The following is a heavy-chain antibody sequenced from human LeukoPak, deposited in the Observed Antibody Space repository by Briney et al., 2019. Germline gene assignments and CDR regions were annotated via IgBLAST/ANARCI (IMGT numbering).Heavy chain of an antibody. CDR1: GYTFTSYG. J-gene: IGHJ4*02. CDR3: ARQGRYYYDSSGYYEIRY. CDR2: ISAYNGNT. D-gene: IGHD3-22*01. V-gene: IGHV1-18*01. Sequence: ASVKVSCKASGYTFTSYGIRWVRQAPGQGLEWMGWISAYNGNTNYAQKLQGRVTMTTDTSTSTAYMELRSLRSDDTAVYYCARQGRYYYDSSGYYEIRYWGQGTLVTVSS.